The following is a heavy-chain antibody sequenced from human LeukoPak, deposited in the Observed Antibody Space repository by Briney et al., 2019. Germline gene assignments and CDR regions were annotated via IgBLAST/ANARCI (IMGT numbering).Heavy chain of an antibody. D-gene: IGHD3-10*01. Sequence: ASVNVSCKVSGYTLRELSMHWVRQAPGKGLEWMGGFDPEDGETIYAQKFQGRVTMTEDTSTDTAYMELSSLRSEDTAVYYCWAMVRGVIALYYGMDVWGQGTTVTVSS. CDR2: FDPEDGET. J-gene: IGHJ6*02. CDR3: WAMVRGVIALYYGMDV. CDR1: GYTLRELS. V-gene: IGHV1-24*01.